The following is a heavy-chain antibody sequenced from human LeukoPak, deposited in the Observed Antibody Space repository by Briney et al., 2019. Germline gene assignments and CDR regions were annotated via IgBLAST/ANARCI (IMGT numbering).Heavy chain of an antibody. CDR3: AREAGYYDSSGYYLYFDY. Sequence: PGRSLRLSCAASGFTFSRYAMHWVRQAPGKGLEWAAVISYDGSNKYYADSVKGRFTISRDNSKNTLYLQMNSLRAEDTAVYYCAREAGYYDSSGYYLYFDYWGQGTLVTVSS. D-gene: IGHD3-22*01. V-gene: IGHV3-30*01. CDR2: ISYDGSNK. CDR1: GFTFSRYA. J-gene: IGHJ4*02.